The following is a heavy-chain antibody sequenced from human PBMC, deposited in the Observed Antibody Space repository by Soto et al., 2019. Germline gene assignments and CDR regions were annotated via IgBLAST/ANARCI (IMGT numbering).Heavy chain of an antibody. Sequence: PGRSLRLSCAASGFTFSSYSMSWVRQAPGKGLEWISFISSSSTTKYNADSVKGRFTISRDNAKNSLYLQMNSLRAEDTAVYYCARVTGPLDYWGQGTLVTVSS. J-gene: IGHJ4*02. D-gene: IGHD1-20*01. V-gene: IGHV3-48*01. CDR1: GFTFSSYS. CDR2: ISSSSTTK. CDR3: ARVTGPLDY.